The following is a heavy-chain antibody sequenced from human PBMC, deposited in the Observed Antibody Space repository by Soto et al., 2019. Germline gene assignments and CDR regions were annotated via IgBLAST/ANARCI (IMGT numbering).Heavy chain of an antibody. J-gene: IGHJ6*02. CDR3: ARVDTAMVTTYYYGMDA. V-gene: IGHV4-39*01. CDR2: IYYSGST. D-gene: IGHD5-18*01. CDR1: GGSISSSSYY. Sequence: SETLSLTCTVSGGSISSSSYYWGWIRQPPGKGLEWIGSIYYSGSTYYNPSLKSRVTISVDTSKNQFSLKLSSVTAADTAVYYCARVDTAMVTTYYYGMDAWGQGTTVTVSS.